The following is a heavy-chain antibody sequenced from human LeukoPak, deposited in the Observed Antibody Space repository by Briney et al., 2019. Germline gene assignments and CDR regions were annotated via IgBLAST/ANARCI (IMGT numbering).Heavy chain of an antibody. Sequence: SVKVSCKASGGTFSSYAISWVRQAPGQGLEWMGGIIPIFGTANYAQKFQGRVTITTDESTSTAYMELSSLRSEDTAVYYCARDRIQLKFLTYSSSSHDAFDIWGQGTMVTVSS. J-gene: IGHJ3*02. CDR2: IIPIFGTA. D-gene: IGHD6-6*01. CDR3: ARDRIQLKFLTYSSSSHDAFDI. V-gene: IGHV1-69*05. CDR1: GGTFSSYA.